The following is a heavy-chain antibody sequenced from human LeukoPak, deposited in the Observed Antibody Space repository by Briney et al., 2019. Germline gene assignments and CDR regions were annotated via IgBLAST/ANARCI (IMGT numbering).Heavy chain of an antibody. CDR2: IYTSGTT. D-gene: IGHD2-15*01. CDR1: GGSINSYS. Sequence: SETLSLICTVTGGSINSYSWVWVRQPVGKGLEWIGRIYTSGTTNYNPSLKSRLTMSVDTSKNQFSLTLRSVTAADSAVYYCGRQGYPASYYFLEYWSQGSLVTVSS. CDR3: GRQGYPASYYFLEY. V-gene: IGHV4-4*07. J-gene: IGHJ4*02.